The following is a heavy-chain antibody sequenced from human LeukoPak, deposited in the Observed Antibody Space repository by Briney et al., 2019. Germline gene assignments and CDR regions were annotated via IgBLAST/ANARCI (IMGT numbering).Heavy chain of an antibody. CDR1: GYTFTSYG. V-gene: IGHV1-18*01. Sequence: ASVKVSCKASGYTFTSYGISGVRQAPGQGLEWMGWISAYNGNTNYAQKLQGRVTMTTDTSTSTAYMELRSLRSDDTAVYYCARGLENNYYDSSGYSGDAFDIWGQGTMVTVSS. D-gene: IGHD3-22*01. CDR3: ARGLENNYYDSSGYSGDAFDI. J-gene: IGHJ3*02. CDR2: ISAYNGNT.